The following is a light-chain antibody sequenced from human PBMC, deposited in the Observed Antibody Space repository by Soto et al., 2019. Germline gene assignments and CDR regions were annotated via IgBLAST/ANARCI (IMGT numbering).Light chain of an antibody. J-gene: IGLJ2*01. CDR3: CSYTDSARDVV. CDR1: SSDIGDYDY. CDR2: DVT. Sequence: QSVLTQPASVSGSPGQSITISCTGTSSDIGDYDYVSWYQHLPGKAPKLLIFDVTHRPSGVSDLFSGSKSGNTVSLTISGVRPEDEADYYCCSYTDSARDVVFGGGTKLTVL. V-gene: IGLV2-14*01.